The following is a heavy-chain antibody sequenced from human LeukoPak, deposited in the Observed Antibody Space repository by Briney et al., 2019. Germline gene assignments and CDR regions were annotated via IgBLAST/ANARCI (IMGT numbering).Heavy chain of an antibody. CDR2: MSYDENTE. CDR3: ARDGSTNSQNWSDP. Sequence: GGSLGLSCVASRFIFSVYGMHWVRQAPGKGLEWVAFMSYDENTEYYIDSVKGRFTISRDNSKNTLFLQLNNLRPEDTGVYYCARDGSTNSQNWSDPWGQGTLVIVSS. CDR1: RFIFSVYG. V-gene: IGHV3-33*05. D-gene: IGHD2-8*01. J-gene: IGHJ5*02.